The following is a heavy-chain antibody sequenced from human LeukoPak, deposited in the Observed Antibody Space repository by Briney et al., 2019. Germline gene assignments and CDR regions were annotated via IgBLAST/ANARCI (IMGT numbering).Heavy chain of an antibody. V-gene: IGHV3-23*01. CDR3: AKVPHDSSGYYYYFDY. CDR2: ISASGGST. Sequence: GGSLRLSCAASGFTFSSYPMSWVRQAPGKGLEWVSAISASGGSTYYADSVKGRFTISRDNSKNTLYLQMNSLRAEDTAVYYCAKVPHDSSGYYYYFDYWGQGTLVTVSS. D-gene: IGHD3-22*01. J-gene: IGHJ4*02. CDR1: GFTFSSYP.